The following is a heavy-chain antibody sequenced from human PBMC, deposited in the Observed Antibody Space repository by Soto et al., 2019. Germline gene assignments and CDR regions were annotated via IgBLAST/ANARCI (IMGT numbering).Heavy chain of an antibody. CDR2: SYYSGSS. V-gene: IGHV4-59*01. CDR1: GDSMFSYF. CDR3: AREDRKWLEP. Sequence: SETLSLTCTVSGDSMFSYFWSWIRQPPGKGLEWIGYSYYSGSSRYNPSLQSRVTISVDPSKKEASLRLRSVTAADTAVYYCAREDRKWLEPWGQGTLVTVS. J-gene: IGHJ5*02.